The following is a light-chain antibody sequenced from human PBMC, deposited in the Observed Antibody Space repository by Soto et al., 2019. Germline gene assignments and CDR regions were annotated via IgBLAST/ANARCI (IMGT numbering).Light chain of an antibody. V-gene: IGKV3-11*01. Sequence: EIVLTQSPATLSLSPGERATLSCRASQSVSSYLAWYQQKPGQAPRLLIYDASNRATGIPARFSGSGSWTDFTLTISGLEPEDFAVYYCQQRSNWPPTFGGGTKVEIK. CDR3: QQRSNWPPT. J-gene: IGKJ4*01. CDR2: DAS. CDR1: QSVSSY.